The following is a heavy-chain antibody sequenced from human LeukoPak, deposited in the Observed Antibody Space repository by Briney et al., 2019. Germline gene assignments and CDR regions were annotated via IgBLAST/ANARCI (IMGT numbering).Heavy chain of an antibody. Sequence: ASVKVSCKASGYTFTGYFIHWVRQAPGQGLEWMGRINPNSGGTNYEQKFQGRVTMTRDTSISTAYMELSRLISDDTAVYYCATAPPGLYDNSWPFESWGQGTLVTVSS. CDR1: GYTFTGYF. D-gene: IGHD6-13*01. CDR3: ATAPPGLYDNSWPFES. J-gene: IGHJ4*02. V-gene: IGHV1-2*06. CDR2: INPNSGGT.